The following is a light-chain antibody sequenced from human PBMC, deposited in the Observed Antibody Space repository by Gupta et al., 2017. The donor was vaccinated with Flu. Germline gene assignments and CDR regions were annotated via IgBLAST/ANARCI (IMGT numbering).Light chain of an antibody. CDR2: DAS. J-gene: IGKJ3*01. Sequence: DRATLSCRASQSISSSYVTWYQQRPGHAPRLLIYDASSRATVIPDRFSGSGSGTDFTLTISGLEPEYVAVYYCQHYDSSQFTFGPGTTVDIK. CDR3: QHYDSSQFT. CDR1: QSISSSY. V-gene: IGKV3-20*01.